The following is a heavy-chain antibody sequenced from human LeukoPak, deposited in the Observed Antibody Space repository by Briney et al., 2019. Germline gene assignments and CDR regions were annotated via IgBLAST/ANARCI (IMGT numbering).Heavy chain of an antibody. CDR3: ATRGSYYYDSSGIFDY. D-gene: IGHD3-22*01. Sequence: SETLSLTCAVSGGSISSSNWWSSDWWSWVRQPPGKGLEWIGEIYHTGTTNYNPSLKSRVTISVDKSKNQFSLKLSSVTAADTAVYYCATRGSYYYDSSGIFDYWGQGTLVTVSS. CDR2: IYHTGTT. CDR1: GGSISSSNWWSSDW. V-gene: IGHV4-4*02. J-gene: IGHJ4*02.